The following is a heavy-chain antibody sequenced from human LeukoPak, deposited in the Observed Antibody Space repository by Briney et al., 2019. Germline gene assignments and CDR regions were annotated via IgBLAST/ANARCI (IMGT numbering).Heavy chain of an antibody. CDR2: IWNDGSDK. Sequence: GGSLRLSCAASGFTFSNYGMHWVRQAPGKGLEWVAFIWNDGSDKYYADSVKGRFTISRNNSKNTMYLQMNSLRADDTAVYYCAKGISAFVEMATSLVDYWGQGTLVTVSS. CDR1: GFTFSNYG. V-gene: IGHV3-30*02. D-gene: IGHD5-24*01. CDR3: AKGISAFVEMATSLVDY. J-gene: IGHJ4*02.